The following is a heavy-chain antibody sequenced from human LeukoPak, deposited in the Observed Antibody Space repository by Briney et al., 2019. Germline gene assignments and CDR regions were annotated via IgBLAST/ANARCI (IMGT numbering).Heavy chain of an antibody. CDR1: GFTVSSNY. CDR2: IYSGGST. D-gene: IGHD4-23*01. Sequence: GGSLRLSCAASGFTVSSNYMSWVRQAPGKGLEWVSVIYSGGSTYYADSVKGRFTISRDNSKNTLYLQMNSLRAEDTAVYYCGRLRWYLFDYWGQGTLVNVSS. CDR3: GRLRWYLFDY. J-gene: IGHJ4*02. V-gene: IGHV3-53*01.